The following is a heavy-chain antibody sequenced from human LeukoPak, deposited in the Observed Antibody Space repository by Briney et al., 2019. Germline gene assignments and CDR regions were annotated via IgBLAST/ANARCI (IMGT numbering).Heavy chain of an antibody. V-gene: IGHV3-30*07. CDR3: ARDLYYYDSSGHYLFDY. CDR2: VSSTGSNK. J-gene: IGHJ4*02. D-gene: IGHD3-22*01. CDR1: GFTFSSYA. Sequence: GGSLRLSCAASGFTFSSYAMHWVRQAPDKGLEWVAVVSSTGSNKYYADSVKGRLTISRDNAKNSLYLQMNSLRAEDTAVYYCARDLYYYDSSGHYLFDYWGQGTLVTVSS.